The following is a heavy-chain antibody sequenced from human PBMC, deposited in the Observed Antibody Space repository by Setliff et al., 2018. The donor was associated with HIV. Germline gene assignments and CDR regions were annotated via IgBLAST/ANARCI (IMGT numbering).Heavy chain of an antibody. V-gene: IGHV4-34*01. CDR1: GGSFTGYY. D-gene: IGHD2-21*01. CDR2: IYHSGIS. J-gene: IGHJ4*02. CDR3: ARVRLRVPPSIFDY. Sequence: SETLSLTCAVYGGSFTGYYWSWIRQSPERGLEWIGDIYHSGISNYNPSLKSRVTLSIDTSKNQFSLKLRSVTAVDTAVYYCARVRLRVPPSIFDYWGQGTRVTVSS.